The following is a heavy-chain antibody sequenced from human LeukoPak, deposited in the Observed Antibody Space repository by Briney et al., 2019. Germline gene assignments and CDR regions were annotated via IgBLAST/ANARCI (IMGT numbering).Heavy chain of an antibody. CDR3: ARDKYSGSWYGAFDI. Sequence: ASETLSLTCTVSGGSMSSHYWNWIRQPPGKGLEWIGYIYDSGSTKYNPSLKSRVTISIDTYKNQFSLKVTSATAADTAVYYCARDKYSGSWYGAFDIWGEGTMGTVSS. J-gene: IGHJ3*02. CDR2: IYDSGST. V-gene: IGHV4-59*11. CDR1: GGSMSSHY. D-gene: IGHD6-13*01.